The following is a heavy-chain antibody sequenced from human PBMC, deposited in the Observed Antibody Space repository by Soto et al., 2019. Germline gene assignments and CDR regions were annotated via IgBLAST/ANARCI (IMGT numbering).Heavy chain of an antibody. V-gene: IGHV1-18*01. CDR2: ITSYNDNT. Sequence: QVQLVQSGAEVKKPGASVKVSCKASGYTFTDYGITWVRQAPGQGLEWMGWITSYNDNTNYAHKLQGRVTMTTDTSTTTTYMELRSLRSDDTAVYYCSFHSDSNSYSRFDFWGQGTLVTVSS. D-gene: IGHD4-4*01. CDR1: GYTFTDYG. CDR3: SFHSDSNSYSRFDF. J-gene: IGHJ4*02.